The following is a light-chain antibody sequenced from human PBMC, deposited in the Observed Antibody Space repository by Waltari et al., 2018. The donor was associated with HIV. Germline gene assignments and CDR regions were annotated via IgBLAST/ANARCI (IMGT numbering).Light chain of an antibody. J-gene: IGKJ1*01. CDR1: QSIKTW. Sequence: EIQMTQSPSTLSAFVGDRVTITCRASQSIKTWLAWYQQKPGKAPKLLIYKASTLESGVPSRFSGSGSGTEFTLTISSLQPVDFASYYCQQYNPYPWTFGQGTKVEIK. CDR2: KAS. V-gene: IGKV1-5*03. CDR3: QQYNPYPWT.